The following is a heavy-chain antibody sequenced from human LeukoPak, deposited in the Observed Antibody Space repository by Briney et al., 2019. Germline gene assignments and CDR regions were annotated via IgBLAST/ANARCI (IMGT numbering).Heavy chain of an antibody. J-gene: IGHJ4*02. V-gene: IGHV4-30-2*01. CDR3: ARGFGTVPGGHY. CDR1: GGSISSGGYS. Sequence: PSQTLSLTCAVSGGSISSGGYSWSWIRQPPGKGLEWIGYIYHSGSTYYNPSLKSRVTISVDRSKSQFSLKLSSVTAADTAVYYCARGFGTVPGGHYWGQGTLVTVSS. CDR2: IYHSGST. D-gene: IGHD4-4*01.